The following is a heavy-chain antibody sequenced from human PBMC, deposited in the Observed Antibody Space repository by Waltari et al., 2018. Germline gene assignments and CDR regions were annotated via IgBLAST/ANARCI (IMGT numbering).Heavy chain of an antibody. Sequence: QVQLVQSGAEVKKPGSSVKVSCKASGGTFSSYAISGVRQAPGQGLEWMGGIIPILGIANYAQKFQGRVTITADESTSTAYMELSSLRSEDTAVYYCASPPPVEMATIDAFDIWGQGTMVTVSS. J-gene: IGHJ3*02. CDR2: IIPILGIA. CDR3: ASPPPVEMATIDAFDI. CDR1: GGTFSSYA. V-gene: IGHV1-69*04. D-gene: IGHD5-12*01.